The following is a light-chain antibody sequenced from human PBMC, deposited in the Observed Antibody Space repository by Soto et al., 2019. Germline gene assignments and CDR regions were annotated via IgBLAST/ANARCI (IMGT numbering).Light chain of an antibody. CDR1: QSVSTN. CDR2: AES. J-gene: IGKJ4*01. CDR3: QQYEDWPLT. V-gene: IGKV3-15*01. Sequence: EIVMTQSPGTLSLSPGERATLSCRASQSVSTNLAWCQQKPGQAPRRLLYAESTRATGIPARFSGSGSGTEFTLTISSLQSEDFAVYYVQQYEDWPLTFGGGTKVQIK.